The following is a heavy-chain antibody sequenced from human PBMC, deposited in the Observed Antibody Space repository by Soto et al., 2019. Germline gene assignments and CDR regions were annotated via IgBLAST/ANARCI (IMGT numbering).Heavy chain of an antibody. CDR3: ATRSMVTNFMARFDY. V-gene: IGHV3-23*01. CDR2: ISGSGDIT. J-gene: IGHJ4*02. CDR1: GFSFSTYG. Sequence: GGSLRLSCAASGFSFSTYGMNWVRQAPGKGLEWVSGISGSGDITFYADSVKGRFTISRDNSKKTLYLQMNSLRAEDTAVYYCATRSMVTNFMARFDYWGQGTLVTVSS. D-gene: IGHD2-21*02.